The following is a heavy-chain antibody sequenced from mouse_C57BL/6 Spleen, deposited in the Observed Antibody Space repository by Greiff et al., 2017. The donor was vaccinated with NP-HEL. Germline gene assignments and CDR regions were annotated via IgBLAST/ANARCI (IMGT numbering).Heavy chain of an antibody. CDR2: IYPGDGDT. V-gene: IGHV1-82*01. J-gene: IGHJ1*03. D-gene: IGHD4-1*01. Sequence: QVQLQQSGPELVKPGASVKISCKASGYAFSSSWMNWVKQRPGKGLEWIGRIYPGDGDTNYNGKFKGKATLTADKSSSTAYMQLSSLTSEDSAVYFCASLAGTRYFDVWGTGTTVTVSS. CDR3: ASLAGTRYFDV. CDR1: GYAFSSSW.